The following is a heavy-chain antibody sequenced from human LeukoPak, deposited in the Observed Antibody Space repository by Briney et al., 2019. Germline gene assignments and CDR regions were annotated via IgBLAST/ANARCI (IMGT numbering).Heavy chain of an antibody. CDR1: GFTFSSYG. J-gene: IGHJ4*02. Sequence: GGSLRLSCAASGFTFSSYGMHWVRQAPGKGLEWVAVISYDGSNKYYADSVKGRFTISRDNSKNTLYLQMNSLRAEDTAVYYCATRHDGDYYLPFDYWGQGTLVTVSS. V-gene: IGHV3-30*03. CDR3: ATRHDGDYYLPFDY. D-gene: IGHD4-17*01. CDR2: ISYDGSNK.